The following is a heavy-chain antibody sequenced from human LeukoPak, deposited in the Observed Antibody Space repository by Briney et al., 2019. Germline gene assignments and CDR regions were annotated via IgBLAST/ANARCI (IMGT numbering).Heavy chain of an antibody. CDR2: ITSSSSTI. CDR3: ARSWFSTYFDY. CDR1: GFTFSSYS. V-gene: IGHV3-48*01. J-gene: IGHJ4*02. Sequence: GGSLRLSCAASGFTFSSYSMNWVRQAPGNGLKWVSYITSSSSTIYYADSVKGRFTISRDNSKNTLYLQMNSLRAEDTAVYYCARSWFSTYFDYWGQGTLVTVSS. D-gene: IGHD3-10*01.